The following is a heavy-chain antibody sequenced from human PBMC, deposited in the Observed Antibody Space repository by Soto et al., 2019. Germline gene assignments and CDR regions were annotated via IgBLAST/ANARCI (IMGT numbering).Heavy chain of an antibody. D-gene: IGHD3-10*01. CDR2: ISGGGDTT. V-gene: IGHV3-23*01. CDR3: AKGRGGSGSLTPRVDF. Sequence: EVQLLESGGGLVQPGGSLRLSCAASGFTFNNYAMTWFRQAPGKGLEWVSAISGGGDTTSYADSVKGRFTVSRDGSKNTLYLQMSSLRAADTALYYLAKGRGGSGSLTPRVDFWGQGTLVTVSS. CDR1: GFTFNNYA. J-gene: IGHJ4*02.